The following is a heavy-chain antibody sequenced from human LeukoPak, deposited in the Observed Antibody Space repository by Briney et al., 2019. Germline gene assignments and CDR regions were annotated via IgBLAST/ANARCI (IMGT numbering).Heavy chain of an antibody. Sequence: GGSLRLSCAASGLTFSNYAMTWVRQAPGKGLEWVSTIAGDGASTYYADSVRGRFTISRDNSMNTLYLQMNNLRAEDTAVYYCAREKNGGDDYWGQGTLVTVSS. J-gene: IGHJ4*02. D-gene: IGHD3-16*01. V-gene: IGHV3-23*01. CDR2: IAGDGAST. CDR3: AREKNGGDDY. CDR1: GLTFSNYA.